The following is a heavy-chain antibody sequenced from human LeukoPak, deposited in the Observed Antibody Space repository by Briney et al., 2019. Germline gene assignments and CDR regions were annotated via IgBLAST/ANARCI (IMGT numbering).Heavy chain of an antibody. CDR2: IYYSGST. J-gene: IGHJ3*02. CDR1: GGSISSSSYY. CDR3: ASEQIVLMVYAHKAAFDI. Sequence: SETLSLTCTVSGGSISSSSYYWGWIRQPPGKGLEWIGSIYYSGSTYYNPSLKSRVTISVDTSKNQFSLKLSSVTAADTAVDYCASEQIVLMVYAHKAAFDIWGQGTMVTVSS. V-gene: IGHV4-39*01. D-gene: IGHD2-8*01.